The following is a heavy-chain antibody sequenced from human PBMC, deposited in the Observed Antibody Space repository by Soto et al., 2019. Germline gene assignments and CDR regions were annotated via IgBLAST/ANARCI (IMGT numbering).Heavy chain of an antibody. Sequence: GASVKVSCKASGGTFSSYAISWVRQAPGQGLEWMGGIIPIFGTANYAQKFQGRVTITADESTSTAYMELSSLRSEDTAVYYCAGDLGGYSSGGGWFDPWGQGTLVTVSS. V-gene: IGHV1-69*13. D-gene: IGHD6-19*01. CDR2: IIPIFGTA. J-gene: IGHJ5*02. CDR1: GGTFSSYA. CDR3: AGDLGGYSSGGGWFDP.